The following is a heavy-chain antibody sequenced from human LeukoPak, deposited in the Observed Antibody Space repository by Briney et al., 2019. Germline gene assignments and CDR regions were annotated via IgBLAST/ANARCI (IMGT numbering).Heavy chain of an antibody. CDR1: GGSISSSSCS. V-gene: IGHV4-39*01. D-gene: IGHD2-2*01. CDR2: IYYSGST. Sequence: SETLSLTCTVSGGSISSSSCSWGWIRQPPGKGLEWIGSIYYSGSTYYNPSLKSRVTISVDTSKNQFSLKLSSVTAADTAVYYCASLLDCSSTSCYPNWFDPWGQGTLVTVSS. CDR3: ASLLDCSSTSCYPNWFDP. J-gene: IGHJ5*02.